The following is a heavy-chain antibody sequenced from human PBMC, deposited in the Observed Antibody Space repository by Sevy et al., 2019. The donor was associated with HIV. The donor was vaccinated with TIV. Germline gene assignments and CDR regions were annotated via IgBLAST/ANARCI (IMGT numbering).Heavy chain of an antibody. V-gene: IGHV3-7*01. D-gene: IGHD1-26*01. CDR2: IKQDGSEK. CDR3: ARVEGGTSYYYYYGMDV. J-gene: IGHJ6*02. CDR1: GFTFSSYW. Sequence: GGSLRLSCAASGFTFSSYWMSWVRQAPGKGLEWVANIKQDGSEKYYVDSVKGRFTISRDNAKNSLSLQMNSLRAEDTAVYYCARVEGGTSYYYYYGMDVSGQWTTVTVSS.